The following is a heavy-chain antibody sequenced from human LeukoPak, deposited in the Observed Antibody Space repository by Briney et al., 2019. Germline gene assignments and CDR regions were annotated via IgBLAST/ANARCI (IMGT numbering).Heavy chain of an antibody. CDR1: GGSTSSYY. D-gene: IGHD3-22*01. Sequence: SETLSLTCTVSGGSTSSYYWSWIRQPPGKGLEWIGYIYYSGSTNYNPSLKSRVTISVDTSKNQFSLKLSSVTAADTAVYYCARDAHHYYDSSGYYWGHAFDIWGQGTMVTVSS. V-gene: IGHV4-59*01. CDR2: IYYSGST. J-gene: IGHJ3*02. CDR3: ARDAHHYYDSSGYYWGHAFDI.